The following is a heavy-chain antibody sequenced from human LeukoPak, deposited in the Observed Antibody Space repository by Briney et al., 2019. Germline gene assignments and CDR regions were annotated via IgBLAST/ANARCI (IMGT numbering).Heavy chain of an antibody. V-gene: IGHV3-7*01. Sequence: PGGSLRLSVAPPEFTFITFWLGWVRKAPGKGLKWVANKKQDGRGKYYVDSVKGRFTISRDNAKNSLYLQMNSLRAEDTAVYYCARGANPRITMIVVVKDYYMDVWGKGTTVTVSS. J-gene: IGHJ6*03. D-gene: IGHD3-22*01. CDR3: ARGANPRITMIVVVKDYYMDV. CDR1: EFTFITFW. CDR2: KKQDGRGK.